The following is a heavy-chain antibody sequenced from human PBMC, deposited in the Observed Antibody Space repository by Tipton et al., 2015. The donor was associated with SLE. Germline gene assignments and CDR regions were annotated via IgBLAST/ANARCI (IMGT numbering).Heavy chain of an antibody. J-gene: IGHJ5*02. CDR3: AREGYCSSTSCYGDYNWFDP. Sequence: TLSLTCTVSGGSISSGSYYWSWIRQPAGKGLEWIGRIYTSGSTTYNPSLKSRVTISVDTSKNQFSLKLSSVTAADTAVYYCAREGYCSSTSCYGDYNWFDPWGQGTLVTVSS. V-gene: IGHV4-61*02. CDR1: GGSISSGSYY. D-gene: IGHD2-2*01. CDR2: IYTSGST.